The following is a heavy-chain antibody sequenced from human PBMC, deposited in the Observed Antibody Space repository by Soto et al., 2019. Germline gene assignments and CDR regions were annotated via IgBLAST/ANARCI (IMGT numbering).Heavy chain of an antibody. CDR2: INPNSGGT. V-gene: IGHV1-2*02. J-gene: IGHJ4*02. CDR3: ASGRDIVPPGN. CDR1: GYTFTGYQ. Sequence: ASVKVSCKASGYTFTGYQMHWVRQAPGQGLEWMGWINPNSGGTNYAQKFQGRVTMTRDTSITTAYMELNRLTSDDTAVYYCASGRDIVPPGNWGQGTLVTVSS. D-gene: IGHD2-15*01.